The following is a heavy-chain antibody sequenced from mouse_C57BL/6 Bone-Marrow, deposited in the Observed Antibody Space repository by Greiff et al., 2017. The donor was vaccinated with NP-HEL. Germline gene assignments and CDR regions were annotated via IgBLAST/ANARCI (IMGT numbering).Heavy chain of an antibody. Sequence: QVQLQQPGAVLVKPGASVKVSCKASGYTFTRYWMHGVKQRPGQGLEWIGRIHPSDSDTNYNQKFKGKATLPVDKSSSTAYMQLSSLTSEDSAVYYCAMGDGPAWVAYWGQGTLVTVSA. J-gene: IGHJ3*01. CDR3: AMGDGPAWVAY. CDR1: GYTFTRYW. D-gene: IGHD1-1*01. CDR2: IHPSDSDT. V-gene: IGHV1-74*01.